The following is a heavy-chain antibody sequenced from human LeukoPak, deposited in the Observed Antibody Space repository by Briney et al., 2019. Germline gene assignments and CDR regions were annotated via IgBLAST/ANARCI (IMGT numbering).Heavy chain of an antibody. Sequence: GASVKVSCKASGYTFTGYDMHWVRQATGQGLEWMGRINPNSGGTNYAQKFQGRVTMTRDTSISTAYMELSRLRSDDTAVYYCAREGQTARDHAFDIWGQGTMVTVSS. CDR2: INPNSGGT. J-gene: IGHJ3*02. CDR3: AREGQTARDHAFDI. V-gene: IGHV1-2*06. CDR1: GYTFTGYD.